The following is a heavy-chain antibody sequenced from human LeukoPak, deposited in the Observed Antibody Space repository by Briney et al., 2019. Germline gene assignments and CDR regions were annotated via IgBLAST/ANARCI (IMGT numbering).Heavy chain of an antibody. CDR1: GGSISSSSYY. CDR3: ARDSYDSGLVGIDY. Sequence: SETPSLTCAVSGGSISSSSYYWGWIRQPPGKGLEWIGSIYYSGSTYYNPSLKSRVTISVDTSKNQFSLKLSSVTAVDTAVYYCARDSYDSGLVGIDYWGQGTLVTVSS. CDR2: IYYSGST. J-gene: IGHJ4*02. V-gene: IGHV4-39*07. D-gene: IGHD3-22*01.